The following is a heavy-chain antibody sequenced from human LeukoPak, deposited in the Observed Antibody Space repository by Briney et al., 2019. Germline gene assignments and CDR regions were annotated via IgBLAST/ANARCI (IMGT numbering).Heavy chain of an antibody. V-gene: IGHV3-66*01. D-gene: IGHD6-13*01. J-gene: IGHJ3*02. Sequence: GGSLRLSCAASGFTFSSYGMHWVRQAPGKGLEWVSVIYSGGSTYYADPVKGRFTISRDNSKNTLYLQMNSLRAEDTAVYYCARENTIAAAGPDAFDIWGQGTMVTVSS. CDR2: IYSGGST. CDR3: ARENTIAAAGPDAFDI. CDR1: GFTFSSYG.